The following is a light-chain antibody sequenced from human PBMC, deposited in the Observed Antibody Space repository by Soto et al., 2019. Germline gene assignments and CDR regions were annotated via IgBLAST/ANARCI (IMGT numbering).Light chain of an antibody. V-gene: IGKV3-20*01. Sequence: EIVLTQSPGTLSLSPGERATLSCRASQSVSSSYLAWYQQKPGQAPRLLIYGASSRATGIPDRFSGSGSGTDFILTISRLEREDFAVYYCQQYGSSLITFGGGTKVEIK. CDR1: QSVSSSY. CDR3: QQYGSSLIT. J-gene: IGKJ4*01. CDR2: GAS.